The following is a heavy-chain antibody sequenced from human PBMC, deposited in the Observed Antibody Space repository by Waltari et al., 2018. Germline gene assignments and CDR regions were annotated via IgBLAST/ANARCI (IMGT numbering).Heavy chain of an antibody. J-gene: IGHJ5*02. CDR2: IHHSGSA. Sequence: QVQLQQSGPGLVKPSETLSLTCTVSGYSISNVYYWGWIRQPPGKWLEWIGSIHHSGSAYYNPSLNSRVTISLETSKNQFSLKLTSVAATDTAIYYCARQPIEGNLPDWFDPWGQGTLVTVSS. CDR3: ARQPIEGNLPDWFDP. CDR1: GYSISNVYY. V-gene: IGHV4-38-2*02. D-gene: IGHD1-1*01.